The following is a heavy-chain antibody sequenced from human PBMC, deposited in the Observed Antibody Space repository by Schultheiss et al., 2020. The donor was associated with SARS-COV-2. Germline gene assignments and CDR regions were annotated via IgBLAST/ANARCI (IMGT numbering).Heavy chain of an antibody. CDR3: ARDQSGFGDWFDP. CDR1: GFTVSSNY. D-gene: IGHD3-16*01. V-gene: IGHV3-53*01. Sequence: GESLKISCAASGFTVSSNYMSWVRQAPGKGLEWVSVIYSGGSTYYADSVKGRFTISRDNSKNTLYLQMNSLRAEDTAVYYCARDQSGFGDWFDPWGQGTLVNVSS. J-gene: IGHJ5*02. CDR2: IYSGGST.